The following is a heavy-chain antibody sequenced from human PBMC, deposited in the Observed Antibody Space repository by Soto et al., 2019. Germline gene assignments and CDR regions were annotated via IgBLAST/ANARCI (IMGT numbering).Heavy chain of an antibody. D-gene: IGHD2-8*02. V-gene: IGHV3-33*01. Sequence: GGSLRLSCAASGFTFSSYGMHWVRQAPGKGLEWVAVIWYDGSNKYYADSVKGRFTISRDNSKNTLYLQMNSLRAEDTAVYYCARAGSLVPYNWFDPWGQGTLVTVSS. J-gene: IGHJ5*02. CDR3: ARAGSLVPYNWFDP. CDR1: GFTFSSYG. CDR2: IWYDGSNK.